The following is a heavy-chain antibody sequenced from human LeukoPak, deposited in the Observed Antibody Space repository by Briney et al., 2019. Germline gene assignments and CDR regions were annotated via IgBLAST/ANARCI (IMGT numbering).Heavy chain of an antibody. CDR2: IYYTGTT. J-gene: IGHJ3*02. Sequence: NPSETLSLTCSVSSGSVSSGVHYWGWVRQPPGKGLEWIGTIYYTGTTYYNPSLKSRVTISVDTSKNQFSLKLTSVTAADTAVYYCAREGRVYYYDSSALGVEGAFDIWGQGTMVTVSS. CDR1: SGSVSSGVHY. CDR3: AREGRVYYYDSSALGVEGAFDI. D-gene: IGHD3-22*01. V-gene: IGHV4-39*07.